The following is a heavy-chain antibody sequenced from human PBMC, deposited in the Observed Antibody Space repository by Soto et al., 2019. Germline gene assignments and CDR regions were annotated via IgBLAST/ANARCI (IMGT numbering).Heavy chain of an antibody. CDR1: GYSFRTHG. V-gene: IGHV1-18*01. Sequence: QVQLVQSGAEVKTPGASVKVSCRASGYSFRTHGISWVRQAPGQGLEWMGWISTYDDKTNFPQKFQGRITMTTDTSTSTAYMELRSLGSDVTAVYFCARDLGYCNSSGCFRNWFDPWGQGTLVTVSS. CDR3: ARDLGYCNSSGCFRNWFDP. D-gene: IGHD2-15*01. J-gene: IGHJ5*02. CDR2: ISTYDDKT.